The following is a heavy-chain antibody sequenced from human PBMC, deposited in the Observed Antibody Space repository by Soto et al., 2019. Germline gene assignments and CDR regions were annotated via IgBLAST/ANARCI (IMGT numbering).Heavy chain of an antibody. Sequence: QVQPVQSGAEVKKPGSSVKVSCKASGGTFSSYAISWVRQAPGQGLEWMGGIIPIFGTANYAQKFQGRVTITADESTNTAYMELSSLRSEDTAVYYCARDGTFCGGDCLNWFDHWGQGTLVTVSS. J-gene: IGHJ5*02. CDR2: IIPIFGTA. V-gene: IGHV1-69*01. D-gene: IGHD2-21*02. CDR3: ARDGTFCGGDCLNWFDH. CDR1: GGTFSSYA.